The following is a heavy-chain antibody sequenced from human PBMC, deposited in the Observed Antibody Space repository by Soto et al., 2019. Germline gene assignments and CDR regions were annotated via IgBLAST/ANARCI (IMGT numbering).Heavy chain of an antibody. Sequence: GGSLRLSCAASGFTFSSYGMHWVRQAPGKGLEWVAVIWYDGSNKYYADSVKGRFTISRDNSKNTPYLQMNSLRAEDTAVYYCARDLEIPNYYYYGMDVWGQGTTVTVSS. CDR2: IWYDGSNK. V-gene: IGHV3-33*01. CDR3: ARDLEIPNYYYYGMDV. J-gene: IGHJ6*02. CDR1: GFTFSSYG.